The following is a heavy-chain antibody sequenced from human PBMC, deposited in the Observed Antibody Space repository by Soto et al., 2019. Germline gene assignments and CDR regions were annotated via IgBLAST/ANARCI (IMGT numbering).Heavy chain of an antibody. CDR1: GFTYNSTW. CDR3: TTGHY. CDR2: IKSKADGGTT. Sequence: EGQLVESGGDLVKPEGSLRLSWVASGFTYNSTWMSWVRQAPEKGLEWVGRIKSKADGGTTEYAAPVKGRFAISRDDSRKMMYLQMNSLQTEDTAVYYCTTGHYWGQGTLVTV. V-gene: IGHV3-15*01. J-gene: IGHJ4*02.